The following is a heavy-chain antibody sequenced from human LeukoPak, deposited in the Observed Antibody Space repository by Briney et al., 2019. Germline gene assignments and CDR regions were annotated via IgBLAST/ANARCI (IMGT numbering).Heavy chain of an antibody. J-gene: IGHJ4*02. D-gene: IGHD3-22*01. CDR3: ASDRDYYDSSGYLFDY. V-gene: IGHV3-7*01. CDR1: GFTFRSDW. CDR2: IKQDGSGK. Sequence: AGESLTLSCAASGFTFRSDWMSWGRQAPGKGLEWVANIKQDGSGKYYVDSVKGRFTISRDNAKNSLYLQMNSLRAEDTAVYYCASDRDYYDSSGYLFDYWGQGTLVTVSS.